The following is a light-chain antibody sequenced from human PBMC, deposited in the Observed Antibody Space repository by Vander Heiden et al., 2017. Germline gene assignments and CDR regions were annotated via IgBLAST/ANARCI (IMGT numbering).Light chain of an antibody. CDR2: DAS. Sequence: EIVLTQSPATLSLSPRERATLSCGASQSISADLAWYQQKPGQAPRLLIYDASNRATGIPARFSGSGSGTDFTLTISNLEPEDFAVYYCQQRNSWPRTFGQGTKVEI. CDR1: QSISAD. CDR3: QQRNSWPRT. J-gene: IGKJ2*01. V-gene: IGKV3-11*01.